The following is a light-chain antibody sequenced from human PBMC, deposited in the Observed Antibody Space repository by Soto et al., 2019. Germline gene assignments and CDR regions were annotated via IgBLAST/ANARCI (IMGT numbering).Light chain of an antibody. CDR3: QQYNNWPTLYT. CDR2: GAS. Sequence: EIVMTQSRSTLSVSPGERATLSCRASQSVSSNLAWYQQKPGQAPRLLIYGASTRATGIPARFSGSGSGTEFTLTISSLQSEDFAVYYCQQYNNWPTLYTFGQGTKLEIK. CDR1: QSVSSN. V-gene: IGKV3-15*01. J-gene: IGKJ2*01.